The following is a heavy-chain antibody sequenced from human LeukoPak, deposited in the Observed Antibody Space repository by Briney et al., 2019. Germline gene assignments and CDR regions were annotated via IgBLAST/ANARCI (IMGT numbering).Heavy chain of an antibody. CDR1: GFTFSSYD. J-gene: IGHJ3*02. Sequence: PGGSLRLSCAASGFTFSSYDMSWVRQAPGKGLEWVSAVSGSGGSTYYADSVTGRFTISRDNSKNTLYLQMNSLRAEDTAVYYCARVGITTDIWGQGTMVTVSS. CDR3: ARVGITTDI. D-gene: IGHD3-22*01. V-gene: IGHV3-23*01. CDR2: VSGSGGST.